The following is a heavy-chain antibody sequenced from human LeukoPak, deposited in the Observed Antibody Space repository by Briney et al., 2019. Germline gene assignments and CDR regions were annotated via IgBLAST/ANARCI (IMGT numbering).Heavy chain of an antibody. Sequence: GSLRPSCAASGFTFSSYWMSCVRQAPGKGLEWVANMKQDGSEKYYVDSVKGRFTISRDNAKNSLYLQMNSLRAEDTAVYYCASSGWYVGYYYYYGMDVWGQGTTVTVSS. J-gene: IGHJ6*02. CDR1: GFTFSSYW. V-gene: IGHV3-7*01. D-gene: IGHD6-19*01. CDR3: ASSGWYVGYYYYYGMDV. CDR2: MKQDGSEK.